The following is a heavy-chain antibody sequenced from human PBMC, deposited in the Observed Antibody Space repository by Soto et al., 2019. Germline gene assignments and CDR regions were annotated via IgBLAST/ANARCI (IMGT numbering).Heavy chain of an antibody. D-gene: IGHD2-15*01. J-gene: IGHJ6*02. CDR2: INPSGGST. Sequence: ASVKVSCKASGYTFTSYYMHWVRQAPGQGLEWMGIINPSGGSTSYAQKFQGRVTMTRDTSTSTVYMELSSLRSEDTAVYYCARDVVVVAATHRVKVADYYGMDVWGQGITVTVSS. CDR1: GYTFTSYY. V-gene: IGHV1-46*01. CDR3: ARDVVVVAATHRVKVADYYGMDV.